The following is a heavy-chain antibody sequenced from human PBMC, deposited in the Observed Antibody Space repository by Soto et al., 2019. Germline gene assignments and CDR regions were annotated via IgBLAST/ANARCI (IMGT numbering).Heavy chain of an antibody. J-gene: IGHJ4*02. V-gene: IGHV3-33*01. CDR3: ARIGTWALNFDY. CDR1: GFTFSTYH. D-gene: IGHD7-27*01. CDR2: IWNDGSNK. Sequence: QVQLVESGGGVVQPGRSLRLSCAASGFTFSTYHMHWVRQAPGKGLEWVALIWNDGSNKWYTDSVKGRFTISRDNSKTTLWLQMNSLRVEDTAMYYCARIGTWALNFDYWGQGTLVTVSS.